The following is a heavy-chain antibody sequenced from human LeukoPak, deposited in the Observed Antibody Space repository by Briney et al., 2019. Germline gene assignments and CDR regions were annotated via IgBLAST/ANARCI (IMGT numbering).Heavy chain of an antibody. Sequence: ASVKVSRKASGYTFTGYYMHWVRQAPGQGLEWMGRINPNSGGTNYAQKFQGRVTMTRDTSISTAYMELSRLRSDDTAVYYCARDFRGYGPGPSHWGQGTLVTVSS. V-gene: IGHV1-2*06. D-gene: IGHD5-18*01. CDR1: GYTFTGYY. CDR3: ARDFRGYGPGPSH. CDR2: INPNSGGT. J-gene: IGHJ4*02.